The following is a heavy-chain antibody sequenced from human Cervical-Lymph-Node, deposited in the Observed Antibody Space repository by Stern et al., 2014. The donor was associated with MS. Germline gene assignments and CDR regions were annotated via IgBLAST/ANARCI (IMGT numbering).Heavy chain of an antibody. V-gene: IGHV5-51*03. CDR2: LYPSAPDT. CDR1: GYSFTNYW. CDR3: ARGAPPEN. J-gene: IGHJ4*02. Sequence: EVQLVQSGAEVKKPGESLKISCKTAGYSFTNYWIGWVRQMPGKGLEWMGILYPSAPDTRYSPSFKGQVIISADKSIGTAYLQWRSLKASDSGIYYCARGAPPENWGQGTLVTVSS. D-gene: IGHD1-26*01.